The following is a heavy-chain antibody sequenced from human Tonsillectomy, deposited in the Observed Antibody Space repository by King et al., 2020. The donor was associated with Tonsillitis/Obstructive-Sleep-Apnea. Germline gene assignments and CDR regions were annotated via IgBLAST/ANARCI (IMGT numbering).Heavy chain of an antibody. J-gene: IGHJ4*02. CDR1: XFTFSSXE. Sequence: DVQLVESGGGLVQPGGSLRLSCAASXFTFSSXEMNWVRQAPGKGLEWVSYISSSGSTIYYADSVKGRFTISRDNAKNSLYLQMNSLRAEDTAVYYCARXXXGXXXARGPXRLIXGWGQXTLVTV. CDR2: ISSSGSTI. CDR3: ARXXXGXXXARGPXRLIXG. D-gene: IGHD6-13*01. V-gene: IGHV3-48*03.